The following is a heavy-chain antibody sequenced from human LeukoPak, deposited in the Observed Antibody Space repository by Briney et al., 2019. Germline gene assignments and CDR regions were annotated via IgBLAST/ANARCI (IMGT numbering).Heavy chain of an antibody. CDR3: ARDPFGGWELLGY. D-gene: IGHD1-26*01. CDR2: INPNSGGT. Sequence: GASVKVSCKASGYTFTGYYMHWVRQAPGQGLEWMGWINPNSGGTNYAQKFQGRVTMTMDTSISTAYMELSRLRSDDTAVYYCARDPFGGWELLGYWGQGTLVTVSS. V-gene: IGHV1-2*02. J-gene: IGHJ4*02. CDR1: GYTFTGYY.